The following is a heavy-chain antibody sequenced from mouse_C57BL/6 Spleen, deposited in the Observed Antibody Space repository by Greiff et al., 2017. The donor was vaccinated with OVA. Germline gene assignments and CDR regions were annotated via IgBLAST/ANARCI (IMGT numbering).Heavy chain of an antibody. J-gene: IGHJ2*01. CDR3: ARFSYDGYLDY. Sequence: VQLQQPGAELVKPGASVKLSCKASGYTFTSYWMQWVKQRPGQGLEWIGEIDPSDSYTNYNQKFKGKATLTVDTSSSTAYMQLSSLTSEDSAVYYCARFSYDGYLDYWGQGTTLTVSS. CDR2: IDPSDSYT. V-gene: IGHV1-50*01. D-gene: IGHD2-3*01. CDR1: GYTFTSYW.